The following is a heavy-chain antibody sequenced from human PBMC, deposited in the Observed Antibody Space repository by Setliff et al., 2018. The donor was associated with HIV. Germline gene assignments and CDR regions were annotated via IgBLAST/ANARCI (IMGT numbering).Heavy chain of an antibody. J-gene: IGHJ4*02. Sequence: PSETLSLTCTVSGGSISSYYWSWIRQPPGKGLEWIGYIYYSGTTNYNPSLKSRVTISVDTSKNQFSLKLSSVTAADTAVYYCATDLHWAFDYWGQGTLVTVSS. CDR2: IYYSGTT. V-gene: IGHV4-59*12. CDR1: GGSISSYY. D-gene: IGHD7-27*01. CDR3: ATDLHWAFDY.